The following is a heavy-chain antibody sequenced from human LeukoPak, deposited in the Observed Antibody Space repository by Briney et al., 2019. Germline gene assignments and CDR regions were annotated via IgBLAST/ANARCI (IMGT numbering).Heavy chain of an antibody. V-gene: IGHV3-30*02. D-gene: IGHD2-15*01. CDR1: GFTFSSYG. CDR2: IRYDGSNK. Sequence: GGSLRLSCAASGFTFSSYGMHWVRQAPGKGLEWVAFIRYDGSNKYYADSVKGRFTISRDNAKNSLYLQMNSLRAEDTAVYYCARVRCSGGSCYSYYYYGMDVWGQGTTVTVSS. J-gene: IGHJ6*02. CDR3: ARVRCSGGSCYSYYYYGMDV.